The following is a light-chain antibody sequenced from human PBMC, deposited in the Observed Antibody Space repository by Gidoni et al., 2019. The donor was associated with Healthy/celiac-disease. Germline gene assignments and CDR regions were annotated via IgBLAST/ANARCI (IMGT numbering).Light chain of an antibody. CDR1: QRISSY. V-gene: IGKV1-8*01. CDR2: AAS. J-gene: IGKJ4*01. Sequence: AIRMTQSPSSFSASTGDRVTITCRASQRISSYLAWYQQKPGKAPKLLIYAASTLQSGVPSRFSGSGSGTDFTLTISCLQSEDFATCYCQQYYSYPFGGGTKVEIK. CDR3: QQYYSYP.